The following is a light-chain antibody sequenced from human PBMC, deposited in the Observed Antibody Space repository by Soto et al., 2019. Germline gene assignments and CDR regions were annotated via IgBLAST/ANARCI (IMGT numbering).Light chain of an antibody. V-gene: IGKV1-33*01. Sequence: IQMPQSPSSLSASVGDRVTITCQASHDIRKYLNWYQQKPGKAPKLLIYDASNLETGVPPRFTGSGSGTDFTFTISSLQPEDIATYYCQQYENFPVTFGQGTRLEI. CDR2: DAS. CDR3: QQYENFPVT. CDR1: HDIRKY. J-gene: IGKJ5*01.